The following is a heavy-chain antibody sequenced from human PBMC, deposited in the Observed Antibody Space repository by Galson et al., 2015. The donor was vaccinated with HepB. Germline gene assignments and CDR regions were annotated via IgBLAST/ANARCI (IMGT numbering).Heavy chain of an antibody. J-gene: IGHJ6*02. CDR2: IDPSDSYT. CDR1: GYSFTTYW. CDR3: ARRYCSSGSCSGDPYYYYGMDV. Sequence: QSGAVVKKPGEALRISCKGAGYSFTTYWITWVRQMPGEGLEWMGRIDPSDSYTNYSPSFDGHVTLSVDRSSSTAYVQWTSLRASDSGICDCARRYCSSGSCSGDPYYYYGMDVWGQGTTVTVTS. V-gene: IGHV5-10-1*01. D-gene: IGHD2-15*01.